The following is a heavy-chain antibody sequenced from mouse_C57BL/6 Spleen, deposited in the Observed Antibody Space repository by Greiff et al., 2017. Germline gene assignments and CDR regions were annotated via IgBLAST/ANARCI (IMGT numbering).Heavy chain of an antibody. V-gene: IGHV1-52*01. CDR2: IDPSDSET. D-gene: IGHD2-4*01. Sequence: QLQQPGAELVRPGSSVKLSCKASGYTFTSYWMHWVKQRPIQGLEWIGNIDPSDSETHYNQKFKDKATLTVDKSSSTAYMQLSSLTSEDSAVYYCAWNYDYDVTDYYAMDYWGQGTSVTVSS. CDR3: AWNYDYDVTDYYAMDY. CDR1: GYTFTSYW. J-gene: IGHJ4*01.